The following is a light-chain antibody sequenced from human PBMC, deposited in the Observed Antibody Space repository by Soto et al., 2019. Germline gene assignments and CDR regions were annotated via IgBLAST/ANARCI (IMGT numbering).Light chain of an antibody. CDR1: SSDVGGYNY. Sequence: QSALTQPPSASGSPGQSVAISCTGTSSDVGGYNYVSWYQQHPGKAPKLMIYEVSKRPSGAPDRFSGSQSGNTASLTVSGLQAEDEADYYCSSYAGSSNVFGTGTKVTVL. CDR2: EVS. V-gene: IGLV2-8*01. J-gene: IGLJ1*01. CDR3: SSYAGSSNV.